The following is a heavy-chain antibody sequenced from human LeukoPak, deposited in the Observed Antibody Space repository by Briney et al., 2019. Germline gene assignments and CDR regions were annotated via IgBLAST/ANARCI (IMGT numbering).Heavy chain of an antibody. J-gene: IGHJ6*03. CDR3: ARGIQLWLRYYYYYMDV. CDR1: GGSISGFY. CDR2: IYYSGTT. V-gene: IGHV4-59*12. Sequence: SETLSLTCTVSGGSISGFYWSWIRQPPGKGLEWIGYIYYSGTTTYNPSLKSRVTISIDTSKNQFSLKLSSVTAADTAVYYCARGIQLWLRYYYYYMDVWGKGTTVTVSS. D-gene: IGHD5-18*01.